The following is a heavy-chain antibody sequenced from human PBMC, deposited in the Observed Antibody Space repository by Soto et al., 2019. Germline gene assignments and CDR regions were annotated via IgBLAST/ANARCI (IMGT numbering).Heavy chain of an antibody. CDR1: GGTFSSYA. Sequence: SVKVSCKASGGTFSSYAISWVRQAPGQGLEWMGGIIPIFGTANYAQKFQGRVTITADESTSTAYMELSSLRSEDTAVYYFSTICGGVPDSYYYYGMDVWGQGTTVTVSS. CDR3: STICGGVPDSYYYYGMDV. J-gene: IGHJ6*02. V-gene: IGHV1-69*13. CDR2: IIPIFGTA. D-gene: IGHD3-3*01.